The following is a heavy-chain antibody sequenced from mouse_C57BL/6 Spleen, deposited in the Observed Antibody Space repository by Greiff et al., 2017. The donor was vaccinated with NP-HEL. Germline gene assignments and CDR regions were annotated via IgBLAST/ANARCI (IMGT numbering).Heavy chain of an antibody. D-gene: IGHD4-1*01. CDR1: GFTFSSYA. CDR3: TRAGTGLWYFDV. J-gene: IGHJ1*03. V-gene: IGHV5-9-1*02. Sequence: EVQLVESGEGLVKPGGSLKLSCAASGFTFSSYAMSWVRQTPEKRLEWVAYISSGGDYIYYADTVKGRFTISRDNARNTLYLQMSSLKSEDTAMYYCTRAGTGLWYFDVWGTGTTVTVSS. CDR2: ISSGGDYI.